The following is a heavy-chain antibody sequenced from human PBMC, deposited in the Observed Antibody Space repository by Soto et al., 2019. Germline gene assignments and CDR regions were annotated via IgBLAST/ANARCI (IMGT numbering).Heavy chain of an antibody. Sequence: GGSLRLSCAASGFTFSSYGMHWVRQAPGKGLEWVAVIWYDGSNKYYADSVKGRFTISRDNSKNTLYLQMNSLRAEDTTVYDCAGGGDEDYYYSYMDVWGKGTTVTVSS. V-gene: IGHV3-33*08. J-gene: IGHJ6*03. CDR2: IWYDGSNK. CDR3: AGGGDEDYYYSYMDV. D-gene: IGHD2-21*02. CDR1: GFTFSSYG.